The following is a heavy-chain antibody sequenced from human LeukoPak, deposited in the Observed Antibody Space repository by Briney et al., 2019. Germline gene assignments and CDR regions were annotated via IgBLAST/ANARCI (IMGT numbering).Heavy chain of an antibody. D-gene: IGHD3-22*01. CDR1: GFRFNTYW. J-gene: IGHJ4*02. Sequence: GGSLRLSCAASGFRFNTYWMSWVRQAPGKGLEWVANIKQDGNEKYYADSVKGRFTIPRGNGKNTLYLQMNSLRAEDTAVYYCAKDLYYYDSSGYLNFDYWGQGTLVTVSS. CDR2: IKQDGNEK. CDR3: AKDLYYYDSSGYLNFDY. V-gene: IGHV3-7*01.